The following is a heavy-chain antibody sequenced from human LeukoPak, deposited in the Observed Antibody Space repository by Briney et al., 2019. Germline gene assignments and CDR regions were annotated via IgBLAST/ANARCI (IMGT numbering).Heavy chain of an antibody. V-gene: IGHV4-59*02. D-gene: IGHD3-22*01. Sequence: SETLSLTCTVSGASVSSYYWSWIRKPPGKGLEWIGFSAHTGSSSYNPSFKSRVSISVDKSMNHFSLRLTSVTTADTAVYYCARYYADVNGYYYYYDYWGQGTLVTVSS. J-gene: IGHJ4*02. CDR2: SAHTGSS. CDR3: ARYYADVNGYYYYYDY. CDR1: GASVSSYY.